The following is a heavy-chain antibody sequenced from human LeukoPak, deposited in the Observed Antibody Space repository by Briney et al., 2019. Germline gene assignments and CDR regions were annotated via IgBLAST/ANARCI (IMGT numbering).Heavy chain of an antibody. Sequence: GASVKVSCKASGYTFTGYYMHWVRQAPGQGLEWMGWINPNSGGTSYAQKFQGRVTMTTDTSISTAYMELTRLRSDDTAVYYCARAYDNNDYFDYWGQGTLVTVSS. CDR1: GYTFTGYY. J-gene: IGHJ4*02. V-gene: IGHV1-2*02. CDR3: ARAYDNNDYFDY. D-gene: IGHD3-22*01. CDR2: INPNSGGT.